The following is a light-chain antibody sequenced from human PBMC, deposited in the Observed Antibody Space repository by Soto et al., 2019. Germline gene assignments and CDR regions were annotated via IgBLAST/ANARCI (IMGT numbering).Light chain of an antibody. V-gene: IGKV3-20*01. J-gene: IGKJ5*01. CDR2: GAS. CDR1: QSVRSTS. CDR3: QHYGGSPPIT. Sequence: VLTQSPGTLSLSPGEIATLSCRAMQSVRSTSLAWYQQKPGQAPRLLMYGASTRAPGIPDKFSGGGSETDFTLTISRLEPEDFAVYYCQHYGGSPPITFGQGTRLEIK.